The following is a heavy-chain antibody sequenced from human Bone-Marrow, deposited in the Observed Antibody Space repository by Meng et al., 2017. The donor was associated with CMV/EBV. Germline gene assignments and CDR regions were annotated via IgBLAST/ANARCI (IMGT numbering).Heavy chain of an antibody. Sequence: GESLKISCAASGFTFSRFIMHWVRQAPGKGLEWVAVIFVSGNKDYYADSVKGRFTISRDNPKNTLYLQMNSLRAEDTAVYYWAKDALEYSSPAVKMDVWGQGTTVTVSS. CDR3: AKDALEYSSPAVKMDV. CDR1: GFTFSRFI. J-gene: IGHJ6*02. CDR2: IFVSGNKD. V-gene: IGHV3-30*18. D-gene: IGHD6-6*01.